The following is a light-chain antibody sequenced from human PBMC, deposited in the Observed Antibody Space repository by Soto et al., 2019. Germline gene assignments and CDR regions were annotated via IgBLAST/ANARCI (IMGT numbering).Light chain of an antibody. J-gene: IGKJ4*01. V-gene: IGKV1-39*01. CDR1: QSISSY. CDR2: AAS. Sequence: DIQMTQSPSSLSASVGDRVTITCRASQSISSYLNWYQQKPGKAPKLLIYAASSLQSGVPSRFSGSGSGTDFTLTISSLQPEDFATYYCQHSYSTWPTFGGGTKVEIK. CDR3: QHSYSTWPT.